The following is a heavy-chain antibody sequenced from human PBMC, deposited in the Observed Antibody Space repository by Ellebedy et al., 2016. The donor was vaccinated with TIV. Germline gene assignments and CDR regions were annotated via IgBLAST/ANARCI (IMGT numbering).Heavy chain of an antibody. V-gene: IGHV3-7*01. Sequence: GESLKISCAASGFTFSSYWMSWVRQAPGKGLEWVANIKHDGSEKYYVDSVKGRFTISRDNAKNSLYLQMNSLRGEDTAVYYCARVYDSIDYWGQGTLVTVSS. J-gene: IGHJ4*02. CDR2: IKHDGSEK. CDR1: GFTFSSYW. CDR3: ARVYDSIDY. D-gene: IGHD3-22*01.